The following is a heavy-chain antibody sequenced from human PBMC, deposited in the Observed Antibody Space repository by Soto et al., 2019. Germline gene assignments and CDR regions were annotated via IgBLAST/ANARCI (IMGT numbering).Heavy chain of an antibody. J-gene: IGHJ6*03. CDR3: TRVSGIVVVPTAKDPHYYYMDV. D-gene: IGHD2-2*01. CDR2: IYYTGST. CDR1: GGSISGGPYY. V-gene: IGHV4-31*03. Sequence: QVQLQESGPGLVKPSQTLSLTCTVSGGSISGGPYYWTWIRQHPGSGLEWIGYIYYTGSTYYNPSLKSRVSMSVDTSNNQLSLKLSSVTAADTAVYFCTRVSGIVVVPTAKDPHYYYMDVWGKGTTVTVSS.